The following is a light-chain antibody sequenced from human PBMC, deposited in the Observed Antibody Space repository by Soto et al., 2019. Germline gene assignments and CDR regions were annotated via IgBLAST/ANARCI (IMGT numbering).Light chain of an antibody. Sequence: QSALTQPASVSGSPGQSITISCTGTSSDIGAYNYVSWYQQHPAKAPKLIIYDVSNRPSGVSTRFSGSKSGNTASLTISGLQAEDESHYYCMSYTDITTVVLGGGTKVTVL. V-gene: IGLV2-14*03. J-gene: IGLJ2*01. CDR1: SSDIGAYNY. CDR3: MSYTDITTVV. CDR2: DVS.